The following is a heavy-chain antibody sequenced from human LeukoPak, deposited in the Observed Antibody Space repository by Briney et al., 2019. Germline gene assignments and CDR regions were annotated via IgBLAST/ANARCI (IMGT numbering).Heavy chain of an antibody. Sequence: GGSLRPSCAASGFTFSSYWMNWVRQAPGKGLVWVSRIASDGSSTTYADSVKGRFSISRDNTKNTLYLQMNSLRVEDTAVYYCARGRPHGNDYWGQGTLVTVSS. J-gene: IGHJ4*02. D-gene: IGHD4-23*01. V-gene: IGHV3-74*01. CDR1: GFTFSSYW. CDR3: ARGRPHGNDY. CDR2: IASDGSST.